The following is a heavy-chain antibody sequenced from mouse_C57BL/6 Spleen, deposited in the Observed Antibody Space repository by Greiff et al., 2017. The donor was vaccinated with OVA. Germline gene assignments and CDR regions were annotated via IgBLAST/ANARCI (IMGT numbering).Heavy chain of an antibody. Sequence: EVQGVESGGGLVKPGGSLKLSCAASGFTFSDSGMHWVRQAPEQGLEWVAYISSGSSTIYYADTVKGRFTISRDNAKNTLFLQMTSLRSEDTAMYYCARGGYYSYYYAMDYWGQGTSVTVSS. V-gene: IGHV5-17*01. D-gene: IGHD2-3*01. CDR3: ARGGYYSYYYAMDY. J-gene: IGHJ4*01. CDR2: ISSGSSTI. CDR1: GFTFSDSG.